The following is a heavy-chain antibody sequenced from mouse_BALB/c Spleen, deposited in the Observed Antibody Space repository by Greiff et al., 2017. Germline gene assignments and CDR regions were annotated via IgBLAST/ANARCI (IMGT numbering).Heavy chain of an antibody. CDR1: GFNIKDYY. Sequence: VQLQQSGAELVRPGALVKLSCKASGFNIKDYYMHWVKQRPEQGLEWIGWIDPENGNTIYDPKFQGKASITADTSSNTAYLQLSSLTSEDTAVYYCASLNYYAMDYWGQGTSVTGSS. V-gene: IGHV14-1*02. CDR3: ASLNYYAMDY. J-gene: IGHJ4*01. CDR2: IDPENGNT.